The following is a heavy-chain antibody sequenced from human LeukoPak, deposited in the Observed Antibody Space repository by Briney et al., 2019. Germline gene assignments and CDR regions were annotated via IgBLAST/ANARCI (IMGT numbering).Heavy chain of an antibody. D-gene: IGHD5-24*01. J-gene: IGHJ4*02. CDR2: ISGSGGRT. V-gene: IGHV3-23*01. Sequence: GGSLRLSCTASGFTFSSYAMSWVRQAPGKGLEWVSAISGSGGRTHYADSVKGRFIMSRDNSKNTVYLQMNSLSAEDAAVYYCVKDDGWVQYANWGQGTLVTVSS. CDR3: VKDDGWVQYAN. CDR1: GFTFSSYA.